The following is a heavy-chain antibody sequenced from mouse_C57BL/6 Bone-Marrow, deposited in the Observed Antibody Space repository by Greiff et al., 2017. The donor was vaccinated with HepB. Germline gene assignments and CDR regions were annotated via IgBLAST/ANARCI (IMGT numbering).Heavy chain of an antibody. J-gene: IGHJ2*01. CDR3: ARHGGTTVVEGYYFDY. D-gene: IGHD1-1*01. CDR2: ISNGGGST. V-gene: IGHV5-12*01. CDR1: GFTFSDYY. Sequence: EVQVVESGGGLVQPGGSLKLSCAASGFTFSDYYMYWVRQTPEKRLEWVAYISNGGGSTYYPDTVKGRSTISRDNAKNTLYLQMSRLKSEDTAMYYCARHGGTTVVEGYYFDYWGQGTTLTVSS.